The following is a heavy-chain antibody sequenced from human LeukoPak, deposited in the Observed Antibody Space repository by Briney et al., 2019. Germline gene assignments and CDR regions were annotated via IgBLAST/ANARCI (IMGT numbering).Heavy chain of an antibody. D-gene: IGHD3-16*01. J-gene: IGHJ4*02. CDR3: ARDGGLPDHSFDY. V-gene: IGHV3-48*04. Sequence: GGSLRLSCAASGFTFSSYSMNWVRQAPGKGLEWVSYISSSSSTIYYADSVKGRFTISRDNAKNSLYLQMNSLRAEDTAVYYCARDGGLPDHSFDYWGQGTLVTVSS. CDR1: GFTFSSYS. CDR2: ISSSSSTI.